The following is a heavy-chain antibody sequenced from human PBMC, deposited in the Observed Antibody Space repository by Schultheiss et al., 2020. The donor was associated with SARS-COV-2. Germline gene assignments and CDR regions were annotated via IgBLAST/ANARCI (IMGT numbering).Heavy chain of an antibody. CDR3: ARRGTIHYYYYMDV. CDR2: INHSGST. D-gene: IGHD1-7*01. Sequence: SETLSLTCTVSGGSISSSSYYWSWIRQPPGKGLEWIGEINHSGSTNYNPSLKSRVTISVDTSKNQFSLKLSSVTAADTAVYYCARRGTIHYYYYMDVWGKGTTVTVSS. V-gene: IGHV4-39*07. J-gene: IGHJ6*03. CDR1: GGSISSSSYY.